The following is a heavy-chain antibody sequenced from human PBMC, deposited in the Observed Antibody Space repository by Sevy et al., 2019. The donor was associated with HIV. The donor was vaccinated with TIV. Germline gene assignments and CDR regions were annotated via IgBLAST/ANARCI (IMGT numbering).Heavy chain of an antibody. V-gene: IGHV3-7*01. Sequence: GGSLRLSCAASGFTFSSFWMTWVRQAPGKGLEWMANINQDGSEIHYVDSVKGRFSISRDNAKNSLNLQMNSLRAEDTAVYYRARALYAYSSYWGQGTLVTVSS. CDR1: GFTFSSFW. D-gene: IGHD4-4*01. CDR2: INQDGSEI. J-gene: IGHJ4*02. CDR3: ARALYAYSSY.